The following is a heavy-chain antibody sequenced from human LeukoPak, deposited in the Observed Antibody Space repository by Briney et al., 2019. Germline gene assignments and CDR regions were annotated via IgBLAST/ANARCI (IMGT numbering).Heavy chain of an antibody. Sequence: ASVKVSCKASGGTFSSYAISWVRQAPGQRFEWMGWSDAGKGDTRYSQKIQGRVTTTRDTSASTAYIELRSLRSEDTAMYYCARTRSSGYLTFDYWGQGILVTVSS. CDR2: SDAGKGDT. D-gene: IGHD3-22*01. V-gene: IGHV1-3*01. J-gene: IGHJ4*02. CDR3: ARTRSSGYLTFDY. CDR1: GGTFSSYA.